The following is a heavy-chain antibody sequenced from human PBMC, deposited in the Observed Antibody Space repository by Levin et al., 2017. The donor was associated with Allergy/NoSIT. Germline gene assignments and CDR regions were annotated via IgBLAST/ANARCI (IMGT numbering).Heavy chain of an antibody. D-gene: IGHD7-27*01. CDR3: AKVGPNWGSIYFEY. CDR2: IFSGGTT. J-gene: IGHJ4*02. Sequence: HPGGSLRLSCSVSGFTVRGNYMTWVRQAPGKGLEWVSIIFSGGTTYYADFVKGRFIISTDHSKDTVFLQMNSLRADDTAVYYCAKVGPNWGSIYFEYWGQGIMVTVSS. CDR1: GFTVRGNY. V-gene: IGHV3-66*01.